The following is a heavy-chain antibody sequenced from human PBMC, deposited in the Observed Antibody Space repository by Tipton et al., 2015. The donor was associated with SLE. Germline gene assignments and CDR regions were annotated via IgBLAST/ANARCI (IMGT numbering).Heavy chain of an antibody. J-gene: IGHJ4*02. D-gene: IGHD1-26*01. CDR3: ARTVSKWSTQSSEFDF. Sequence: SLRLSCAASGFTFDDFGMSWVRQVPGEGLEWVSGINWKGDSTAYADSMRGRITISRDNAKKSLYLQMNRLRAEDTGVYYCARTVSKWSTQSSEFDFWGQGTLVTVSS. CDR2: INWKGDST. V-gene: IGHV3-20*04. CDR1: GFTFDDFG.